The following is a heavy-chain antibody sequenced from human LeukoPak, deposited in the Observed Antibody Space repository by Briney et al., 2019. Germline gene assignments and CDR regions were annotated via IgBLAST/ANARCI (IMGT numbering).Heavy chain of an antibody. CDR2: ISYDGSNK. V-gene: IGHV3-30*18. CDR3: AKGPPGEGPYYYYGMDV. D-gene: IGHD3-10*01. Sequence: PGGSLRLSCAASGFTFSVYWMSWVRQAPGKGLEWVAVISYDGSNKYYADSVKGRFTISRDNSKNTLYLQMNSLRAEDTAVYYCAKGPPGEGPYYYYGMDVWGQGTTVTVSS. CDR1: GFTFSVYW. J-gene: IGHJ6*02.